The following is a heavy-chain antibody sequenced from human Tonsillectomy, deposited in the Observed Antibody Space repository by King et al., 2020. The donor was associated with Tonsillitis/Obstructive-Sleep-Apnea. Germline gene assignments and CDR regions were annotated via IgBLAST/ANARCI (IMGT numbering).Heavy chain of an antibody. V-gene: IGHV3-15*01. D-gene: IGHD6-13*01. CDR3: TADKGWGSWSYYDYYYMDV. Sequence: VQLVESGGGLVKPGGSLRLSCAASGFTFSNAWMSWVRQAPGKGLEWVCRIKSTTDGVTTDYAAPVKARFTISRDGSKKTLYLQKISLKTEDGGVYYCTADKGWGSWSYYDYYYMDVWGKGNTVTVSS. CDR1: GFTFSNAW. J-gene: IGHJ6*03. CDR2: IKSTTDGVTT.